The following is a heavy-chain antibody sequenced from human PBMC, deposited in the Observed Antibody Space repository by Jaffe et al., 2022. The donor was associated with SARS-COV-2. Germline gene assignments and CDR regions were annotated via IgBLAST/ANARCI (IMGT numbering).Heavy chain of an antibody. V-gene: IGHV3-23*01. CDR1: GFTFSSYA. Sequence: EVQLLESGGGLVQPGGSLRLSCAASGFTFSSYAMSWVRQAPGKGLVWVSATSGSGENTYYADSVKDRFTISRDNSKNTLYLQMKSLRVEDTAVYYCAKEVVAGVHFDSWGQGTLVTVSS. CDR3: AKEVVAGVHFDS. CDR2: TSGSGENT. D-gene: IGHD6-19*01. J-gene: IGHJ4*02.